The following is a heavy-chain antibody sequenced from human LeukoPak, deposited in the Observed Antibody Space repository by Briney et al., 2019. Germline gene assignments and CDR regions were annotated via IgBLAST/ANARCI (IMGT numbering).Heavy chain of an antibody. CDR3: ARGRDSGSYYNYYYYMDV. CDR2: ISSSGSTI. CDR1: GFTFSDYY. D-gene: IGHD1-26*01. J-gene: IGHJ6*03. V-gene: IGHV3-11*01. Sequence: GGSLRFSCAASGFTFSDYYMSWIRQAPGKGLEWVSYISSSGSTIYYADSVKGRFTISRDNAKNSLYLQMNSLRAEDTAVYYCARGRDSGSYYNYYYYMDVWGKGTTVTVSS.